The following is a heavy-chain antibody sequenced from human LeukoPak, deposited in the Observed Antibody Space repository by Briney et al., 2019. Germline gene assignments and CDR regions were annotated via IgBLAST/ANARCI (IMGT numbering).Heavy chain of an antibody. J-gene: IGHJ4*02. D-gene: IGHD4-23*01. Sequence: PGGSLRLSCAASGFTFSSYSMNWVRQAPGKGLEWVSSISSSSSYIYYADSVKGRFTISRDNAKNSLYLQMNSLRAGDTAVYYCARAREGVVTLYYFDYWGQGTLVTVSS. CDR2: ISSSSSYI. CDR1: GFTFSSYS. CDR3: ARAREGVVTLYYFDY. V-gene: IGHV3-21*01.